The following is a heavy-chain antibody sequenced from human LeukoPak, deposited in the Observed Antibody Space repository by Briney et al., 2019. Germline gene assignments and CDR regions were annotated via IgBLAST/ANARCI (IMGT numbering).Heavy chain of an antibody. V-gene: IGHV3-21*01. CDR2: ISKGSGYI. CDR1: GFTFSSYG. D-gene: IGHD3-10*01. Sequence: TGGSLRLSCAASGFTFSSYGMHWVRQAPGKGLEWVSSISKGSGYIYQTDSVKGRFNISRDNAKNSMFLEMNSLRVEDTAVYYCVRDMGRESIFDYWGQGTLVTVSS. J-gene: IGHJ4*02. CDR3: VRDMGRESIFDY.